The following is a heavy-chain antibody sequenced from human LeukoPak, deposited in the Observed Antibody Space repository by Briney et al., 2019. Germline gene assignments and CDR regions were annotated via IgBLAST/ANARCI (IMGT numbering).Heavy chain of an antibody. Sequence: PSETLSLTCTVSGGSISSYYWSWIRQPPGKGLEWIGYIYYSGSTNYNPSLKSRVTISVDTSKNQFSLKLSSVTAADTAVYYCASSYCGGDCYWSGDAFDIWGQGTMVTVSS. CDR3: ASSYCGGDCYWSGDAFDI. CDR2: IYYSGST. CDR1: GGSISSYY. J-gene: IGHJ3*02. D-gene: IGHD2-21*02. V-gene: IGHV4-59*01.